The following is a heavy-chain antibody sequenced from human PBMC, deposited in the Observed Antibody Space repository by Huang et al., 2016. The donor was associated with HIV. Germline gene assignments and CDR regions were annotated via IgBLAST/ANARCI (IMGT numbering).Heavy chain of an antibody. J-gene: IGHJ6*02. CDR3: ARQWTILEWLLGLDV. CDR2: VNDSGAT. V-gene: IGHV4-34*02. Sequence: QMQLQQRGAGLLKPSETLSPTCGVSGGSFTGNYLTWIRQAPGKGREWIGEVNDSGATNYNPALNGRVTISLDKSNRELSLNLRSVTAADTAVYYCARQWTILEWLLGLDVWGQGTTVIVSS. D-gene: IGHD3-3*01. CDR1: GGSFTGNY.